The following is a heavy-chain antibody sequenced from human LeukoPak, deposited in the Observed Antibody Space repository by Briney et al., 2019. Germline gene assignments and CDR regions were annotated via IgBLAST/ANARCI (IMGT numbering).Heavy chain of an antibody. Sequence: GSSLRLSCSTSGFTFRIYGMHWVREAPGKGLEGVEVIWHDGNTKYYADSVKGRFTISRDNSKNTLYLQMNSLRAEDTAMYYCANNFDYWGQGTLVTVSS. CDR1: GFTFRIYG. J-gene: IGHJ4*02. CDR3: ANNFDY. V-gene: IGHV3-33*06. CDR2: IWHDGNTK.